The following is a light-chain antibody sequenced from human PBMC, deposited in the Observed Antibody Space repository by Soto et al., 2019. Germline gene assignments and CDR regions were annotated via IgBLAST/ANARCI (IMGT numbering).Light chain of an antibody. CDR3: QQYDDSIT. Sequence: EMVLPQSPDTLSLSPGEIATLSCRASQSFSNNYLAWYQQKPGRAPRLLIYGASNRATAIPDRFSGSVSGTDFTLTITRLEPDDFAVFYCQQYDDSITFGQGTRLEIE. V-gene: IGKV3-20*01. CDR1: QSFSNNY. CDR2: GAS. J-gene: IGKJ5*01.